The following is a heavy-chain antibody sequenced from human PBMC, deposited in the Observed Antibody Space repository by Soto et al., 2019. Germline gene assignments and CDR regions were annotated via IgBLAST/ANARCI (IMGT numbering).Heavy chain of an antibody. CDR1: GYTFTGYY. J-gene: IGHJ5*02. CDR2: INPNIGGT. CDR3: ASVGLDSYFRGGSSYSVSGLYNWFDP. D-gene: IGHD2-15*01. Sequence: DSVKVSCKASGYTFTGYYMNWVRQAPGQGLEWMGGINPNIGGTNYAQKFQGRVTMTRDASISTAYMELSRLRSDDTAVYYCASVGLDSYFRGGSSYSVSGLYNWFDPWGQGTLVTVSS. V-gene: IGHV1-2*02.